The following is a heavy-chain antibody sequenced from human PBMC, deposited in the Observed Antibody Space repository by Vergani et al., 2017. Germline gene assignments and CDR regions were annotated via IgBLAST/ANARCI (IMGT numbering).Heavy chain of an antibody. Sequence: EVQLLESGGGLIQPGGSLRLSCTASGFTFSNYWMQWVRQAPGKGLMWVSRINSDVDSTSYADSVKGRFTISRDNAKNTLYLQMDSLRAEDTAVYYCARDGWELLDYFYYMDVWGKGTTVTVSS. CDR3: ARDGWELLDYFYYMDV. J-gene: IGHJ6*03. CDR2: INSDVDST. V-gene: IGHV3-74*01. D-gene: IGHD1-26*01. CDR1: GFTFSNYW.